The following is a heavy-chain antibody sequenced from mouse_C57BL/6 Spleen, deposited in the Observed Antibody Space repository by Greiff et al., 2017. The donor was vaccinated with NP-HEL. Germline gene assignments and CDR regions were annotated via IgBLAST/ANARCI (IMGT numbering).Heavy chain of an antibody. J-gene: IGHJ2*01. Sequence: EVQLQESGPGLVKPSQSLSLTCSVTGYSITSGYYWNWIRQFPGNKLEWMGYISYDGSNNYNPSLKNRISITRDTSKNQFFLKLNSVTTEDTATYYCARAHYYGSSGFDYWGQGTTLTVSS. CDR3: ARAHYYGSSGFDY. CDR1: GYSITSGYY. V-gene: IGHV3-6*01. D-gene: IGHD1-1*01. CDR2: ISYDGSN.